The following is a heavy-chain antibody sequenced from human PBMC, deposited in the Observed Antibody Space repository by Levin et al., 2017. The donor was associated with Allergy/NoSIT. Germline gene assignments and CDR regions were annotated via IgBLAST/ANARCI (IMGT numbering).Heavy chain of an antibody. CDR1: GFTFSGYV. J-gene: IGHJ4*02. V-gene: IGHV3-30*04. D-gene: IGHD3-22*01. CDR3: ARDPHSGGYSSDY. Sequence: QSGGSLRLSCAASGFTFSGYVMHWVRQAPGKGLEWVAVISVDGGNKYYADSVKGRFTVSRDNSRKVMSLEMNSLRAEDTAVYYCARDPHSGGYSSDYWGRGTLVTVSS. CDR2: ISVDGGNK.